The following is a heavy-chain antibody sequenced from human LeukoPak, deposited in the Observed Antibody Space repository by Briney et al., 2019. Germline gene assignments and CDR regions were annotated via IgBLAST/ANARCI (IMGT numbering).Heavy chain of an antibody. CDR3: AAPPNTYYYDSSGYYSYFDY. CDR2: ISGSGGST. CDR1: GFTFSSYA. D-gene: IGHD3-22*01. Sequence: PGGSLRLSCAASGFTFSSYATSWVRQAPGKGLEWVSAISGSGGSTYYADSVKGRFTISRDNSKNTLYLQMNSLRAEDTAVYYCAAPPNTYYYDSSGYYSYFDYWGQGTLVTVSS. J-gene: IGHJ4*02. V-gene: IGHV3-23*01.